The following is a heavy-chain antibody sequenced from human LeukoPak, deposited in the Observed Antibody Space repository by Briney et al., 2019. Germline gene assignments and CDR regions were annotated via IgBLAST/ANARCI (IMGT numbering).Heavy chain of an antibody. CDR3: ARDDYYDSSGYFDY. J-gene: IGHJ4*02. V-gene: IGHV3-48*01. Sequence: PGGSLRLSCAASGFTFSSYSMNWVRQAPGKGLEWVSYISSGSSTIYYADSVKGRFTISRDNAKNSLYLQMNSLRAEDTAVYYCARDDYYDSSGYFDYWGQGTLVTVSS. D-gene: IGHD3-22*01. CDR1: GFTFSSYS. CDR2: ISSGSSTI.